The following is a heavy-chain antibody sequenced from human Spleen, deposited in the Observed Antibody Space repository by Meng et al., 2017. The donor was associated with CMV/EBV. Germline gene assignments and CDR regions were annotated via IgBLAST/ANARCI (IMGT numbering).Heavy chain of an antibody. Sequence: GGSISSSTNCWGWSRQPPGKGLEWIGSISNSGRTYYNPSLKSRLTISIDTSKKQFSLKLNSVTATDTAVYYCAGQSLTVTATGPLDYWGQGTLVTVSS. J-gene: IGHJ4*02. CDR2: ISNSGRT. V-gene: IGHV4-39*01. D-gene: IGHD4-17*01. CDR3: AGQSLTVTATGPLDY. CDR1: GGSISSSTNC.